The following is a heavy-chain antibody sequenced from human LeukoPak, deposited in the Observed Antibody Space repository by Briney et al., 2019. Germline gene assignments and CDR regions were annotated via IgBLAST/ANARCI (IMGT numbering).Heavy chain of an antibody. D-gene: IGHD1-26*01. V-gene: IGHV3-64*01. Sequence: PGGSLRLSCAASGFTFSSYAMHWVRQAPGKGLEYVSAISSNGGSTYYANSVKGRFTISRDNSKNTLYLQMGSLRAEDMAVYYCARDQEDSGSYYDPRFDYWGQGTLVTV. CDR1: GFTFSSYA. J-gene: IGHJ4*02. CDR2: ISSNGGST. CDR3: ARDQEDSGSYYDPRFDY.